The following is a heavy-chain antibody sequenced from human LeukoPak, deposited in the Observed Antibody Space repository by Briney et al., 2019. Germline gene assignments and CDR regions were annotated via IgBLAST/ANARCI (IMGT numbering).Heavy chain of an antibody. D-gene: IGHD3-22*01. CDR1: GGTFSSYA. J-gene: IGHJ4*02. CDR2: IVPMYGAA. CDR3: VRDFDSSGPQKNFFDF. V-gene: IGHV1-69*06. Sequence: SVKVSCKAPGGTFSSYAVSWVRQAPGQGLKWMGRIVPMYGAADYAQSFQGRVTITADKSTGTVFMELSRLRSEDTGMYCCVRDFDSSGPQKNFFDFWGQGTQVTV.